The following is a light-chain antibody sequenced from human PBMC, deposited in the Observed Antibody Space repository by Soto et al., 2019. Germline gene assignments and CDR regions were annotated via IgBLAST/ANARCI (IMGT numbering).Light chain of an antibody. J-gene: IGKJ4*01. Sequence: EIVLTQSPGTLSLSPGERATLSCRASQSVGSSYLAWYQQKPGQAPRLLIYGASSRATGIPDRFSGSGSGTDCTLTISRLEPEDCAVYYCQQYGSSPLTFGGGTKVEIK. V-gene: IGKV3-20*01. CDR2: GAS. CDR1: QSVGSSY. CDR3: QQYGSSPLT.